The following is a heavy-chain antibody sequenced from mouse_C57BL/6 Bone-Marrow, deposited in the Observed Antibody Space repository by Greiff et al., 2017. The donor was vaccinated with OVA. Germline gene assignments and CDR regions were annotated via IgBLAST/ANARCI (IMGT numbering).Heavy chain of an antibody. CDR3: AISGDSLAY. D-gene: IGHD3-2*02. CDR1: GYTFTSYW. V-gene: IGHV1-74*01. J-gene: IGHJ3*01. Sequence: VKLMESGAELVKPGASVKVSCKASGYTFTSYWMHWVKQRPGQGLEWIGRIHPSDSDTNYNQKFKGKATLTVDKSSSTAYMQLSSLTSEDSAVYYCAISGDSLAYWGQGTLVTVSA. CDR2: IHPSDSDT.